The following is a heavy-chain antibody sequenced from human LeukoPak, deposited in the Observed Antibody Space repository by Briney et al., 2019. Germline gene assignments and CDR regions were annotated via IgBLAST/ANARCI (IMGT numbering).Heavy chain of an antibody. CDR1: GFTFSTYA. D-gene: IGHD1-14*01. CDR3: ATDVTGGATSF. CDR2: ITSSGGST. V-gene: IGHV3-23*01. J-gene: IGHJ4*02. Sequence: GGSLRLSCAASGFTFSTYAMSWVRQAPGKGLEWVSIITSSGGSTNYADSVKGRFTISRDNSKNTLYLQMNSLKPDDTAVYYCATDVTGGATSFWGQGALVTVSS.